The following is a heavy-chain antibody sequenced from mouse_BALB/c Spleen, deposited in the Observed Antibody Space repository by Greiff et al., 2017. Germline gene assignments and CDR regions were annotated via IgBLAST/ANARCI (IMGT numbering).Heavy chain of an antibody. CDR2: IYPYNGGT. Sequence: EVQLQQSGPELVKPGASVKISCKASGYTFTDYNMHWVKQSHGKSLEWIGYIYPYNGGTGYNQKFKSKATLTVDNSSSTAYMELRSLTSEDSAVYYCARCEYSRYWYFDVWGAGTTVTVSS. CDR1: GYTFTDYN. V-gene: IGHV1S29*02. J-gene: IGHJ1*01. D-gene: IGHD1-3*01. CDR3: ARCEYSRYWYFDV.